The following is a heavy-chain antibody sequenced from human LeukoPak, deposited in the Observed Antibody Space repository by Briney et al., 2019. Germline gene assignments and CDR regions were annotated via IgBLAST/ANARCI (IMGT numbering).Heavy chain of an antibody. CDR1: GGSISSYY. V-gene: IGHV4-59*01. D-gene: IGHD2-21*02. CDR2: IYYSGST. Sequence: SETLSLTCTVSGGSISSYYWSWIRQPPGKGLEWIGYIYYSGSTNYNPSLKSRVTISVDPSKNQFSLKLSSVTAADTAVYYCARVKGSSYSGGYYYYFDYWGQGTLVTVSS. J-gene: IGHJ4*02. CDR3: ARVKGSSYSGGYYYYFDY.